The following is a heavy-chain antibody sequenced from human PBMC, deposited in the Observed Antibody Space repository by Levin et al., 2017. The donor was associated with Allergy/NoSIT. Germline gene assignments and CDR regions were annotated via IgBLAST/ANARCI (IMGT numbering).Heavy chain of an antibody. CDR3: ARDSGVRDFDY. D-gene: IGHD7-27*01. V-gene: IGHV3-7*01. J-gene: IGHJ4*02. CDR1: GFSLSIFW. CDR2: IKQDGTEK. Sequence: GGSLRLSCAASGFSLSIFWMSWVRQAPGKGLEWVANIKQDGTEKYYMDSVKGRFTISRDNAKNSLYLQMNSLTAEDTAVYYCARDSGVRDFDYWGQGTLVTVSS.